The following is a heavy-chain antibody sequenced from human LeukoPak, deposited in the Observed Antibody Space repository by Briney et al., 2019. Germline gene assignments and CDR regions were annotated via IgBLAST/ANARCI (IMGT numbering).Heavy chain of an antibody. CDR3: AREYPDYVWGSYRPLYYYYGMDV. V-gene: IGHV3-33*01. CDR2: IWYDGSNK. Sequence: GGSLRLSCAASGFTFSSYGRHWVRQAPGKGLEWVAVIWYDGSNKYYADSVKGRFTISRDNSKNTLYLQMNSLRAEDTAVYYCAREYPDYVWGSYRPLYYYYGMDVWGQGTTVTVSS. CDR1: GFTFSSYG. D-gene: IGHD3-16*02. J-gene: IGHJ6*02.